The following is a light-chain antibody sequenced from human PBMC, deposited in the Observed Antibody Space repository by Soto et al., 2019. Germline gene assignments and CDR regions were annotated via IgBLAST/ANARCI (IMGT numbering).Light chain of an antibody. V-gene: IGKV3-11*01. Sequence: ESVLTQSPGTLSLSPGDRATLSCRASQSVSSTYLAWYQQKPGQAPRLLIYDASNRATGIPARFSGSGSGTDFTLTISSLEPEDFAVYYCQQRSSWPITFGQGTRLEIK. CDR2: DAS. J-gene: IGKJ5*01. CDR1: QSVSSTY. CDR3: QQRSSWPIT.